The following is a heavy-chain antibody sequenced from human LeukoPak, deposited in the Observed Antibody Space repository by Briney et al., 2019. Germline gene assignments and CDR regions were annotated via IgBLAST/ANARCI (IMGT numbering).Heavy chain of an antibody. CDR2: ISAYTGAT. J-gene: IGHJ4*02. CDR1: GFTFTSYG. CDR3: ARDPSSHYFDTNTCHDY. Sequence: ASVKVSCKPSGFTFTSYGFSWVRQAPGQGLEWMGWISAYTGATKFVQKFQGRVTMTTDTSTSTAYMDLRSLRSDDTAVYYCARDPSSHYFDTNTCHDYWGQGTLVTVSS. V-gene: IGHV1-18*01. D-gene: IGHD3-22*01.